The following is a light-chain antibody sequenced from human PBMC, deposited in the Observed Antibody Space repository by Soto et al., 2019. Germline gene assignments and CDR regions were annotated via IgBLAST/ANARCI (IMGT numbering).Light chain of an antibody. Sequence: DIQMPQSPSTLSGSVGDSVTITCRASQTSSSWLAWYQQKPGKAPKLLIYKASTLKSGVPSRFSGSGSGTEFTLTISSLQPDDVATDDCQHYNSYSEAVGQGTKVDIK. V-gene: IGKV1-5*03. CDR3: QHYNSYSEA. CDR1: QTSSSW. J-gene: IGKJ1*01. CDR2: KAS.